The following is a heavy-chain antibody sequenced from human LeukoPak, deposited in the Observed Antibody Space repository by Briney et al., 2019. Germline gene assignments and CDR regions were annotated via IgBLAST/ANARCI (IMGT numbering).Heavy chain of an antibody. Sequence: ASVKVSCTASGYTFTSYGISWVRQAPGQGLEWMGWISAYNGNTNYAQKLQGRVTMTTDTSTSTAYMELRSLRSDDTAVYYCARGRHPVVSYYFDSWGQGTLVTVSS. J-gene: IGHJ4*02. CDR2: ISAYNGNT. CDR1: GYTFTSYG. CDR3: ARGRHPVVSYYFDS. V-gene: IGHV1-18*01. D-gene: IGHD2-15*01.